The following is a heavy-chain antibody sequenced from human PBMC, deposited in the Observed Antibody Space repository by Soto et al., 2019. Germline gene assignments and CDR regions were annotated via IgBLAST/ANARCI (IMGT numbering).Heavy chain of an antibody. CDR2: TTGSGDHT. V-gene: IGHV3-23*01. Sequence: EVQLLESGGGLVQPGGSLRLSCAASGFTFRSYAMSWVRQAPGKGLEWVSGTTGSGDHTYYADSVKGRFTISKDNSKNTLYLQMNTLRAEDTAVYYCAKERGIVVPFGLDVWGQGTTVTVSS. CDR1: GFTFRSYA. D-gene: IGHD3-22*01. J-gene: IGHJ6*02. CDR3: AKERGIVVPFGLDV.